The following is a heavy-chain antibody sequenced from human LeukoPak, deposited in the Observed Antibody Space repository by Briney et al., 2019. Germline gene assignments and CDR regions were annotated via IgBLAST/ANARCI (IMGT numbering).Heavy chain of an antibody. CDR2: ISGDGGST. Sequence: GGSLRLSCAASGFTFDDYAMHWVRQAPGKGLEWVSLISGDGGSTYYADSVKGRFTISRDNSKNSLYLQMNSLRTEDTALCYCANGYYDSSGYPDYWGQGTLVTVSS. CDR1: GFTFDDYA. CDR3: ANGYYDSSGYPDY. J-gene: IGHJ4*02. V-gene: IGHV3-43*02. D-gene: IGHD3-22*01.